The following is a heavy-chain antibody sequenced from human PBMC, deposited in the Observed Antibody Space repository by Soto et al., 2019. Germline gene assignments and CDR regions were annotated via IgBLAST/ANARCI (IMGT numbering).Heavy chain of an antibody. Sequence: TSETLSLTSTVSGGSLSGFYLSWIRQPPGKGLEWIGDFYSSGSPHHNPSLKNRVSISEDRSKNEFSLKLSSVTAADTAIYYCAREFYYDSSGIGFDSWGQGTLVTVSS. J-gene: IGHJ4*02. D-gene: IGHD3-22*01. CDR1: GGSLSGFY. V-gene: IGHV4-59*01. CDR3: AREFYYDSSGIGFDS. CDR2: FYSSGSP.